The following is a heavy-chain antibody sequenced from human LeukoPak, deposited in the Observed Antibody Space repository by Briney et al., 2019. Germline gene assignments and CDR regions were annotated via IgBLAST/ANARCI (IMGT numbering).Heavy chain of an antibody. CDR1: GGSISSYY. J-gene: IGHJ4*02. D-gene: IGHD1-26*01. V-gene: IGHV4-34*01. CDR3: ARAPVGTTPSLFDY. CDR2: INHSGST. Sequence: PSETLSLTCTVSGGSISSYYWSWIRQPAGKGLEWIGEINHSGSTNYNPSLKSRVTISVDTSKNQFSLKLSSVTAADTAVYYCARAPVGTTPSLFDYWGQGTLVTVPS.